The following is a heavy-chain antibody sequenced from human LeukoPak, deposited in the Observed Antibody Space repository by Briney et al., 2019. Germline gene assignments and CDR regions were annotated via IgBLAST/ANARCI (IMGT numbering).Heavy chain of an antibody. CDR1: GGSFSGYY. CDR3: ARAQLWLRSYYYYYMDV. CDR2: INHSGST. D-gene: IGHD5-18*01. V-gene: IGHV4-34*01. Sequence: PSETLSLTCAVYGGSFSGYYWSWIRQPPGKGLEWIGEINHSGSTNYNPSLKSRVTISVDTSKNQFSLKLSSVTAADTAVYYCARAQLWLRSYYYYYMDVWGKGTTVTISS. J-gene: IGHJ6*03.